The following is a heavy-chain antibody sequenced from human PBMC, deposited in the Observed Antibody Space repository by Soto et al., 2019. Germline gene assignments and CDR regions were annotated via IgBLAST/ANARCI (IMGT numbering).Heavy chain of an antibody. J-gene: IGHJ5*02. CDR3: ALGLAALLGWFEA. CDR2: VNAGNGNT. Sequence: QVQLVQSAADVKKPGASVRVSCEANGCTFRSYAVHWLRQAPGQRFEWMGWVNAGNGNTKYSQKFQGRLSLTRDTSASASYMELHSLTSEDTSVYYCALGLAALLGWFEAWGQGTLISVSS. D-gene: IGHD3-9*01. CDR1: GCTFRSYA. V-gene: IGHV1-3*01.